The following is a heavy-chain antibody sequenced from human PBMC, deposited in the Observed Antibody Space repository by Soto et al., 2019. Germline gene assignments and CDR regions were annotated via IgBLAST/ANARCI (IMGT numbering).Heavy chain of an antibody. CDR1: GGSISSYY. CDR3: ARHKAYSSGPCDY. J-gene: IGHJ4*02. Sequence: QVQLQESGPGLVKPSETLSLTCTVSGGSISSYYWSWIRQPPGKGLEWIGYIYYSGSTNYNPSLNSRVTISVDTSKNQFSLKLSSVTAADTAVYYCARHKAYSSGPCDYWGQGTLVTVSS. D-gene: IGHD6-19*01. V-gene: IGHV4-59*08. CDR2: IYYSGST.